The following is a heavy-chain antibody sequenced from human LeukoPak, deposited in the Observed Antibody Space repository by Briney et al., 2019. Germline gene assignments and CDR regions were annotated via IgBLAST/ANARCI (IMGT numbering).Heavy chain of an antibody. CDR1: GFIFSSRW. CDR2: IRSDGSGT. J-gene: IGHJ6*02. CDR3: ATDSHYGLDV. V-gene: IGHV3-74*01. Sequence: GGSLRLSCAASGFIFSSRWMHWVRQAPGKKLVWVTYIRSDGSGTTYADSVKGRFTISRDNAKNTLYLQMNSLRAEDTAVYYCATDSHYGLDVWGQGTTVTVSS.